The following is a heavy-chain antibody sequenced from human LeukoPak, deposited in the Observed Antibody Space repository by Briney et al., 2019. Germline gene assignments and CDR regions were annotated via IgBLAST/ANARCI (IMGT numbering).Heavy chain of an antibody. J-gene: IGHJ4*02. CDR1: GYTFTTYG. V-gene: IGHV1-18*01. D-gene: IGHD6-13*01. Sequence: ASVKVSCKTSGYTFTTYGIIWVRQAPGQGLEWMGWISGYNGNTNYAQKLQGRVTMTTDASTSTAYMELRSLRSDDAAVYYCASGSSVAAAATGFDYWGQGTLVTVSS. CDR3: ASGSSVAAAATGFDY. CDR2: ISGYNGNT.